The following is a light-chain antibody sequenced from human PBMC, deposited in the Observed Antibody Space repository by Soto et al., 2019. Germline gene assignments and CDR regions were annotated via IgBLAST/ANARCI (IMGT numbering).Light chain of an antibody. V-gene: IGKV3-15*01. Sequence: EIVMTQSPATLSVSPGERATLSCRASQSVSSNLAWYQQKPGQAPRLLIYGASTRATGIPARFSGSGSGTEFTLTISSLQSEDFAVYYCQQYGNSPWTFGQGTKVEIK. CDR3: QQYGNSPWT. CDR1: QSVSSN. CDR2: GAS. J-gene: IGKJ1*01.